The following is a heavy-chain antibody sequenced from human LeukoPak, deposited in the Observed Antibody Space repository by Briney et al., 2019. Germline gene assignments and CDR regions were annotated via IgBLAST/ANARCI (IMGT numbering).Heavy chain of an antibody. Sequence: PGGSLRLSCAASGFTFTNYWMSWVRQAPGGGLEWVATIKRNGDQKYYMDSVKGRFTISRDNSKNSVYLQMNSLRLEYTAVYYCASAPIMVTFGGVIVRDYWGQGTLVTVSS. V-gene: IGHV3-7*05. CDR1: GFTFTNYW. J-gene: IGHJ4*02. D-gene: IGHD3-16*02. CDR2: IKRNGDQK. CDR3: ASAPIMVTFGGVIVRDY.